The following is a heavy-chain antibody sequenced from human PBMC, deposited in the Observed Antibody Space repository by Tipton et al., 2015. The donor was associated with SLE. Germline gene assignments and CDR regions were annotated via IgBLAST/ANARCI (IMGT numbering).Heavy chain of an antibody. Sequence: TLSLTCTVSGASINNYYWSWIRQSPGKGLEWIGYIHYSGTTNYNPSLKSRVTISVDTSKNQFSLKLSSVTAADTAVCYCARGFRGYDLNWGQGTLVTVSS. V-gene: IGHV4-59*01. J-gene: IGHJ4*02. D-gene: IGHD5-12*01. CDR3: ARGFRGYDLN. CDR1: GASINNYY. CDR2: IHYSGTT.